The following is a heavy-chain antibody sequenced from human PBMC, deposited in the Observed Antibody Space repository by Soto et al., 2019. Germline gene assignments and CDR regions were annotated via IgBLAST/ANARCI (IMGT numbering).Heavy chain of an antibody. J-gene: IGHJ4*02. V-gene: IGHV1-46*01. CDR3: ARETGRGDLIPYCDY. CDR1: GYTFTSYY. CDR2: INPSGGST. D-gene: IGHD2-21*02. Sequence: QVQLVQSGAEVKKPGASVKVSCKASGYTFTSYYMHWVRQAPGQGLEWMGIINPSGGSTSYAQKFQGRVTMTRDTSTSTVYMELSSLRSEDTAVYYCARETGRGDLIPYCDYWGQGTLVTVSS.